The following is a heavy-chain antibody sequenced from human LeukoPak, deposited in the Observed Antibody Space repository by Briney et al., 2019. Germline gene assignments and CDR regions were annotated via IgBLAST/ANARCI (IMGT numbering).Heavy chain of an antibody. Sequence: KASETLSLTCTVSGYSISSGYYWGWIRQPPGKGLEWIGSIYHSGSTYYNPSLKSRVTISVDTSKNQFSLKLSSVTAADTAVYYCARDRGIVGALYYFDYWGQGTLVTVSS. J-gene: IGHJ4*02. CDR3: ARDRGIVGALYYFDY. CDR1: GYSISSGYY. V-gene: IGHV4-38-2*02. D-gene: IGHD1-26*01. CDR2: IYHSGST.